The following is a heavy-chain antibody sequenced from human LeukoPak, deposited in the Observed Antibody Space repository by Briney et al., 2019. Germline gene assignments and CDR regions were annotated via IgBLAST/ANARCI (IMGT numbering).Heavy chain of an antibody. Sequence: KPSETLSLTCTVSGGSISSYYWSWIRQPPGKGPEWIGYIYYGGSTNYNPSLKSRVTISVDTSKNQISLKLSSVTAADTAVHYCARHYCYDSTCYYFDYWGQGTLVTVSS. CDR1: GGSISSYY. CDR2: IYYGGST. CDR3: ARHYCYDSTCYYFDY. J-gene: IGHJ4*02. D-gene: IGHD3-22*01. V-gene: IGHV4-59*08.